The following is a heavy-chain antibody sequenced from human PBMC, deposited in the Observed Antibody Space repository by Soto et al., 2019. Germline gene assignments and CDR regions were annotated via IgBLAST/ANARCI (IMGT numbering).Heavy chain of an antibody. CDR1: GYTFPSYG. Sequence: ASVKVSCKASGYTFPSYGISWVRQAPGQGLEWMGWISGYNGNTNYAQMLQGRVTMTTDTSTSTAYMELRSLRSDDTAVYYCARDDCSGGSCYRPPDYWGQGTLVTVYS. D-gene: IGHD2-15*01. V-gene: IGHV1-18*01. J-gene: IGHJ4*02. CDR2: ISGYNGNT. CDR3: ARDDCSGGSCYRPPDY.